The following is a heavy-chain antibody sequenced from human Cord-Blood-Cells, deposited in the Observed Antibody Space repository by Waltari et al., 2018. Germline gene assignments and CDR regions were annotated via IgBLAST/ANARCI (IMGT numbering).Heavy chain of an antibody. V-gene: IGHV4-34*01. D-gene: IGHD6-6*01. J-gene: IGHJ5*02. Sequence: QLQLPQSGAGLMKPWETLSPTCAVCGGSFRGYYWSWIRQPPGKGLEWIGEINHSGSTNYSPSLKSRVTISVDTSKNQFSLKLSSVTAADTAVYYCAREGESIAAPNWFDPWGQGTLVTVSS. CDR3: AREGESIAAPNWFDP. CDR1: GGSFRGYY. CDR2: INHSGST.